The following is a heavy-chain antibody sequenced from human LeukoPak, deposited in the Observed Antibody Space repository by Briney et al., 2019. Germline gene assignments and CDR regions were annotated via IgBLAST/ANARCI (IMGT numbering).Heavy chain of an antibody. Sequence: GESLKISCKGSGYSFTNYWIGWVRQMPGKGLEWMGIIYPGDSHTRYSPSFQGQVTISADKSISTAYLQWSSLKASDTAIYYCATLKGGDDTEIDYWGQGTLVTVSS. CDR3: ATLKGGDDTEIDY. CDR1: GYSFTNYW. J-gene: IGHJ4*02. D-gene: IGHD5-12*01. CDR2: IYPGDSHT. V-gene: IGHV5-51*01.